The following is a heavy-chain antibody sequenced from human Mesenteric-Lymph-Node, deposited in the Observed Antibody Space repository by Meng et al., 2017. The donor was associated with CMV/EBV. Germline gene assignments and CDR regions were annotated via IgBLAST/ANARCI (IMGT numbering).Heavy chain of an antibody. D-gene: IGHD2-21*01. CDR2: ISSSGTTI. Sequence: GGPLRLSCAASGFTFSSYEMNWVRQAPGKGLEWVSYISSSGTTIYYADSVRGRFTISRDNAKNSLYLQMNSLRVEDTAVYYCARDLWRPGDYFDYWGQGTLVTVSS. V-gene: IGHV3-48*03. CDR1: GFTFSSYE. J-gene: IGHJ4*02. CDR3: ARDLWRPGDYFDY.